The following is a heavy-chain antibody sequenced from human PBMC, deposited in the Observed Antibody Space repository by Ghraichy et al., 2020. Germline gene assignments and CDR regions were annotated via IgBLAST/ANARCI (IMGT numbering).Heavy chain of an antibody. CDR2: IYYSGST. D-gene: IGHD3-3*01. J-gene: IGHJ4*02. V-gene: IGHV4-39*01. CDR1: GGSISSSSYY. CDR3: ASHGALYYDFWSGYYSY. Sequence: SETLSLTCTVSGGSISSSSYYWGWIRQPPGKGLEWIGSIYYSGSTYYNPSLKSRVTISVDTSKNQFSLKLSSVTAADTAVYYCASHGALYYDFWSGYYSYWGQGTLVTVSS.